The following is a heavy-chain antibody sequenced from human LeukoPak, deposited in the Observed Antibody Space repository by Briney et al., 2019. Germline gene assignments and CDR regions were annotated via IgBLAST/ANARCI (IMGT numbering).Heavy chain of an antibody. CDR3: ARDLGLWGYFDY. J-gene: IGHJ4*02. CDR1: GCTFSSYA. D-gene: IGHD3-16*01. V-gene: IGHV3-23*01. Sequence: GGGLRLSCAASGCTFSSYAMRGVGQAPGRGGEGVAGVSGGGSRKYYADSVKGRFTISRDNSKNTLYLQMHRLRAEDTAVYYCARDLGLWGYFDYWGQGTLVTVSS. CDR2: VSGGGSRK.